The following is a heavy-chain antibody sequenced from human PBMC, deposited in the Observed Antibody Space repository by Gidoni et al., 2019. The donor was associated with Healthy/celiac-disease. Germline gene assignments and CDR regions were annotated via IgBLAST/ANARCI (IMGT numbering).Heavy chain of an antibody. CDR1: GGSISSYY. V-gene: IGHV4-59*08. CDR3: ARLERWLQY. J-gene: IGHJ4*02. D-gene: IGHD5-12*01. CDR2: IYYSGST. Sequence: QVQLQESGPGLVKPSETLSLTCTVSGGSISSYYWSWIRQPPGKGLEWIGYIYYSGSTNYNPSLKSRVTISVDTSKNQFSLKLSSVTAADTAVYYCARLERWLQYWGQGTLVTVSS.